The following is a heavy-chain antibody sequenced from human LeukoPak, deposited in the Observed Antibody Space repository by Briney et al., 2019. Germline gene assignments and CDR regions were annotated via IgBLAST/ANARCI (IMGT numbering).Heavy chain of an antibody. CDR1: GFTFSNYG. CDR3: ARDITGDPPPYYFDY. CDR2: MWFDGSHK. J-gene: IGHJ4*02. D-gene: IGHD7-27*01. V-gene: IGHV3-33*01. Sequence: PGGSLRLSCAASGFTFSNYGLHWVRQAPGKGLEWLAVMWFDGSHKYYADSVKGRFTISRDNSKSMLYLQMNSLRAEDTAVYHCARDITGDPPPYYFDYWGQGSLVTVSS.